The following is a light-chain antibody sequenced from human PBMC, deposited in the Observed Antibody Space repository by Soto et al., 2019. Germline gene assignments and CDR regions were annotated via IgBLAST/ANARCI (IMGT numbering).Light chain of an antibody. CDR3: QTWSSGTVL. Sequence: QPVLTQSPSASASLGASVKLTCTLSSGHSSYAIAWHQQQPEKGPRYLMKLNSDGSHSKGDGIPDRFSGSSSGAERYLTISSLQSEDEADYYCQTWSSGTVLFGGGTQLTVL. CDR1: SGHSSYA. J-gene: IGLJ2*01. V-gene: IGLV4-69*01. CDR2: LNSDGSH.